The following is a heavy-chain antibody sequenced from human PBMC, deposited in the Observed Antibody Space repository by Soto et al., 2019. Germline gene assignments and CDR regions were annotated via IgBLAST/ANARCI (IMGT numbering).Heavy chain of an antibody. CDR2: INEDGSVE. Sequence: EVQLVESGGDLVQPGGSLRLSCAASGFSFIYYWMSWVRQAPGKGLEWVANINEDGSVENYVDSVKGRFTISRDNAKNSVYLQINSQRAEDTAVYYCAGDAWCTFHFWGQGTQVTVSS. V-gene: IGHV3-7*01. J-gene: IGHJ4*02. CDR3: AGDAWCTFHF. CDR1: GFSFIYYW. D-gene: IGHD2-8*02.